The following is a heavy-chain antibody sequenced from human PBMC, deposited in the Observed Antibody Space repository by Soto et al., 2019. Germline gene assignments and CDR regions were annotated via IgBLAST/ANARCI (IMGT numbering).Heavy chain of an antibody. J-gene: IGHJ4*02. V-gene: IGHV4-30-4*01. CDR1: GGSISSGDYY. D-gene: IGHD3-22*01. Sequence: QVQLQESGPGLVKPSQTLSLTCTVSGGSISSGDYYWSWIRQPPGKGLEWIGYIYYSGSTYYNPSLKSRVTISVDTSKNQFSLKLSSVTAADTAVYYCARNGHVPENYYDKGYFDYWGQGTLVTVSS. CDR2: IYYSGST. CDR3: ARNGHVPENYYDKGYFDY.